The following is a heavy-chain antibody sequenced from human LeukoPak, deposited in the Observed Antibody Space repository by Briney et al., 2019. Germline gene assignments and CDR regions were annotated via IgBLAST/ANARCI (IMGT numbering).Heavy chain of an antibody. V-gene: IGHV4-59*08. CDR3: ARRAYCCDDCIPFDK. D-gene: IGHD2-21*01. CDR2: VSYSGTT. J-gene: IGHJ4*02. CDR1: GVTINTYY. Sequence: SETLSLTCSVSGVTINTYYWSWIRQPPVKGLEWIGYVSYSGTTNYNPSLKSRVTISLDTSKSQFSLNLSSVTAADTAMYYCARRAYCCDDCIPFDKWGQGTPVTVSS.